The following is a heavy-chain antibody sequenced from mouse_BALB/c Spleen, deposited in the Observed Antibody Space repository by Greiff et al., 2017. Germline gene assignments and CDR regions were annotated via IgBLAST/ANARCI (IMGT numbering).Heavy chain of an antibody. D-gene: IGHD3-1*01. CDR1: GYTFTSYW. V-gene: IGHV1S81*02. CDR3: ARRGANPYFDY. Sequence: QVQLKESGPELGKPGASVKLSCKASGYTFTSYWMHWVKQRPGQGLEWIGEINPSNGRTNYNEKFKSKATLTVDKSSSTAYMQLSSLTSEDSAVYYCARRGANPYFDYWGQGTTLTVSS. CDR2: INPSNGRT. J-gene: IGHJ2*01.